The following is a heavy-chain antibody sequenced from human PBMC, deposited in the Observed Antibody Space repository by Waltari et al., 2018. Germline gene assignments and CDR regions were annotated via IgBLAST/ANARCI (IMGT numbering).Heavy chain of an antibody. V-gene: IGHV1-69*18. Sequence: QVQLVQSGAEVKKPGSSVKVSCQASGVNFTRSHLTWGRQTPTPGLEWMGKIIPMSGATTYAQDFHDRVSMTADESTTTAYLELNSLTPEDTAIYFCARYRSGYLVNGQSGTDLWGQGTLVTVSS. J-gene: IGHJ5*02. CDR3: ARYRSGYLVNGQSGTDL. CDR1: GVNFTRSH. D-gene: IGHD3-3*01. CDR2: IIPMSGAT.